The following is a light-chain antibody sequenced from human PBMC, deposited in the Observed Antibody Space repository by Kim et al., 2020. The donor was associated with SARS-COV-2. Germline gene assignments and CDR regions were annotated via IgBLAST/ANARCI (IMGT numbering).Light chain of an antibody. J-gene: IGKJ1*01. CDR3: QQYNDWPPGT. CDR1: QSVSSN. Sequence: EIVMTQSPATLSVSPGERATLSCRASQSVSSNLAWYQQKPGQPPRLLIYGASTRATGIPARFSGSGSGTEFTLTISSLQSEDFAVYFCQQYNDWPPGTFGQGTKVDIK. V-gene: IGKV3-15*01. CDR2: GAS.